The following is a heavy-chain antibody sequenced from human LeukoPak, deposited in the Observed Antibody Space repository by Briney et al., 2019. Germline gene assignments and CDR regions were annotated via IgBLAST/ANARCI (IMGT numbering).Heavy chain of an antibody. CDR2: LSGGGDSI. D-gene: IGHD3-22*01. CDR1: GFMFSSKG. V-gene: IGHV3-23*01. J-gene: IGHJ4*02. CDR3: ARETHYYDSSGYYHSTAALDY. Sequence: GGSLRLSCAASGFMFSSKGMSWVRQASGKGLEWVSALSGGGDSIYYADSVKGRFTISRDNSKNTLYLQMNSLRAEDTAVYYCARETHYYDSSGYYHSTAALDYWGQGTLVTVSS.